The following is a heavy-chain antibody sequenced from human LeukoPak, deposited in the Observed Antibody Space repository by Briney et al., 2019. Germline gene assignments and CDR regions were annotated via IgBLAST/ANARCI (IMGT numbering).Heavy chain of an antibody. CDR1: GFTFSSYS. Sequence: GGSLRLSCAASGFTFSSYSMNWVRQAPGKGLEWVSSISSSSSYIYYADSVKGRFTISRDNAKNSLYLQMNSLRAEDTAVYYCARAPFTYYYDSSGYFDWCQGTLVTVSS. J-gene: IGHJ4*02. D-gene: IGHD3-22*01. CDR2: ISSSSSYI. V-gene: IGHV3-21*01. CDR3: ARAPFTYYYDSSGYFD.